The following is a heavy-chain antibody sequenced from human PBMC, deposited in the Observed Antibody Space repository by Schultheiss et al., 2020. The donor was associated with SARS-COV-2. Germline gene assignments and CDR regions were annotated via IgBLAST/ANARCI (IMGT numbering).Heavy chain of an antibody. D-gene: IGHD6-19*01. CDR2: INPSGGST. J-gene: IGHJ5*02. Sequence: ASVKVSCKASGGTFSSYAISWVRQAPGQGLEWMGIINPSGGSTSYAQKFQGRVTMTRDTSTSTVYMELSSLRSEDTAVYYCAKDPGSSGWSNWFDPWGQGTLVTVS. V-gene: IGHV1-46*01. CDR1: GGTFSSYA. CDR3: AKDPGSSGWSNWFDP.